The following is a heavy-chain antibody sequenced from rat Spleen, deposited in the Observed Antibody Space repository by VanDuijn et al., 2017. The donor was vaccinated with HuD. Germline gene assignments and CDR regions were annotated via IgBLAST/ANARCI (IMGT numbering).Heavy chain of an antibody. V-gene: IGHV5-29*01. CDR2: ISYDGRRI. CDR1: GFTFSAYY. Sequence: EVQLVESGGGLVQPGRSLKLSCAASGFTFSAYYMAWVRQAPTKGLEWVATISYDGRRIYYRDSVKGRFTISRDNAKSTLYLQMDSLRSEDTATYYCARRHYGYTDYFDYWGQGVMVTVSS. D-gene: IGHD1-9*01. J-gene: IGHJ2*01. CDR3: ARRHYGYTDYFDY.